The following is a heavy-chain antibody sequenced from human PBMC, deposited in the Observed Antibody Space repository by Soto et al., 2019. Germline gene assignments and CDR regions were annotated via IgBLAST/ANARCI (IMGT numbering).Heavy chain of an antibody. Sequence: PGGSLSITCASSVVFFNVFDMSWVRHAPGMGLEWVSTISANAGNINYAGSVRGRFSISRDSSKNSVDLQMNSLRVEDTAVYFCTKGSIPAVGRVFFESWGQGTMVTVSS. J-gene: IGHJ4*02. V-gene: IGHV3-23*01. D-gene: IGHD6-13*01. CDR2: ISANAGNI. CDR3: TKGSIPAVGRVFFES. CDR1: VVFFNVFD.